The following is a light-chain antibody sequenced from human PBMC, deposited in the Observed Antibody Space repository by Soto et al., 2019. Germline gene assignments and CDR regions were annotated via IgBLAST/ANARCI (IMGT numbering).Light chain of an antibody. J-gene: IGLJ1*01. Sequence: QSVLTQPASVSGSPGQSITISCTGTSSDVGGYNYVSWYQQHPGKAPKLMIYEVSNRPSGVSNRFSGSKSGNTASLTISGLQAEDEADYYCSSYTSSSTLHVFGTGTKLPVL. CDR1: SSDVGGYNY. CDR3: SSYTSSSTLHV. CDR2: EVS. V-gene: IGLV2-14*01.